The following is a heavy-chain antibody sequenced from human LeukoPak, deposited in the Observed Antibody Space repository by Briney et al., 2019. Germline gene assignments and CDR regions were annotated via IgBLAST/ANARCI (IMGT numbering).Heavy chain of an antibody. CDR3: ARHAFDSSGYYQKYFQH. D-gene: IGHD3-22*01. CDR1: GYSFTSYW. CDR2: IYPGDSDT. Sequence: PGESLKISCKGSGYSFTSYWIGWVRQMPGKGLEWMGIIYPGDSDTRYSPSFQGQVTISADKSISTAYLQWSSLKAPDTAMYYCARHAFDSSGYYQKYFQHWGQGTLVTVSS. J-gene: IGHJ1*01. V-gene: IGHV5-51*01.